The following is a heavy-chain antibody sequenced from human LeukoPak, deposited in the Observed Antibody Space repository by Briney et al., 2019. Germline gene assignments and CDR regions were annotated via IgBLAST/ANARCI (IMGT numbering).Heavy chain of an antibody. D-gene: IGHD7-27*01. CDR1: GYTFTAYY. CDR3: ARGYWGYDP. V-gene: IGHV1-2*04. J-gene: IGHJ5*02. Sequence: ASVKVSCKASGYTFTAYYMHWVRQAPGQGLEWMGWINPNSGGTNYAQKFQGWVTMTRDTSTSTAYMELTRLKSDDTAVYYCARGYWGYDPWGQGTLVTVSS. CDR2: INPNSGGT.